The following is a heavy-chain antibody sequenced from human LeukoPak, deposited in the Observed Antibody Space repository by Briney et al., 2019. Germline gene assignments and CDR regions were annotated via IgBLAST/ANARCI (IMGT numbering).Heavy chain of an antibody. CDR1: GNSISSGDNY. CDR3: ASPTEVTIGPAFDI. CDR2: IYTSGST. V-gene: IGHV4-61*02. J-gene: IGHJ3*02. D-gene: IGHD4-23*01. Sequence: SETLSLTCTVSGNSISSGDNYWSWIRQPAGKGLEWIGRIYTSGSTNYNPSLKSRVTISGDTSKNQFSLKLSSVTAADTAVYYCASPTEVTIGPAFDIWGQGTMVTVSS.